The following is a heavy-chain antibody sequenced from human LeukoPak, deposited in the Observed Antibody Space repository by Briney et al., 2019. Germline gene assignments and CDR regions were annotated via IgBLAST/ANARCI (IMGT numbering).Heavy chain of an antibody. Sequence: PSETLSLTCTVSGGSISSGSYYWSWIRQPAGKGLEWIGRIYTSGSTNYNPSLKSRVTISVDTSKNQFSLKLSSVTAADTAVYYCARDRYTLERAFDIWGQGTMATVSS. CDR3: ARDRYTLERAFDI. D-gene: IGHD1-1*01. J-gene: IGHJ3*02. CDR2: IYTSGST. V-gene: IGHV4-61*02. CDR1: GGSISSGSYY.